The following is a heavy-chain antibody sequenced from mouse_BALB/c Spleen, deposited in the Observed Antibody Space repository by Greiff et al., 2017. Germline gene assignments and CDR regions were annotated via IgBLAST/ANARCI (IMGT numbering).Heavy chain of an antibody. J-gene: IGHJ2*01. Sequence: EVKLEESGGGLVKPGGSLKLSCAASGFTFSSYAMSWVRQTPEKRLEWVASISSGGSTYYPDSVKGRFTISRDNARNILYLQMSSLRSEDTAMYYCARGAFITTAPFDYWGQGTTLTVSS. V-gene: IGHV5-6-5*01. CDR3: ARGAFITTAPFDY. D-gene: IGHD1-2*01. CDR1: GFTFSSYA. CDR2: ISSGGST.